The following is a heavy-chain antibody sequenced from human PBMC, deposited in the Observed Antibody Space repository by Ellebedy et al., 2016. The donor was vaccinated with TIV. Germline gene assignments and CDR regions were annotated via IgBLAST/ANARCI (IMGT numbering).Heavy chain of an antibody. V-gene: IGHV3-64D*06. CDR1: GFTFSHYA. D-gene: IGHD2-21*02. CDR2: INNNGGNT. CDR3: VKDRGDIIRDFDY. Sequence: PGGSLRLSCSASGFTFSHYARHWVLPAPVKGLEYVSAINNNGGNTYYADSEKGRFTISRDSSKNTLYLQMSSLRPEDTAMYYCVKDRGDIIRDFDYWGQGTLVTVSS. J-gene: IGHJ4*02.